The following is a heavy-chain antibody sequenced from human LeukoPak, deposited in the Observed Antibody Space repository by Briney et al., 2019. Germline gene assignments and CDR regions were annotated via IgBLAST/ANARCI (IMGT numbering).Heavy chain of an antibody. CDR1: GFTFSSYE. V-gene: IGHV3-48*03. J-gene: IGHJ6*03. CDR3: ARLAYMVVVAATQGKDYYYMDV. Sequence: GGSLRLSCAASGFTFSSYEMNWVRQAPGKGLEWVSYISSSGSTIYYADYVKGRFIISRDNAKNSLYLQMNSLRAEDTAVYYCARLAYMVVVAATQGKDYYYMDVWGKGTTVTVSS. D-gene: IGHD2-15*01. CDR2: ISSSGSTI.